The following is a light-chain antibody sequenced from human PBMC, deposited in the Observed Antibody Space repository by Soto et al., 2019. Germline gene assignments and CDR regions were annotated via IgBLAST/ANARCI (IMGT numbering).Light chain of an antibody. CDR2: DVN. CDR3: CSYADSHVV. J-gene: IGLJ2*01. V-gene: IGLV2-11*01. CDR1: SSDVGGYNY. Sequence: QSVLTQPRSVSGSPGQSVTISCTGTSSDVGGYNYVSWYRQHPGKAPKLIIYDVNRRPSGVPDRFSGSKSGNTASLTISGLQAEDEADYYCCSYADSHVVFGGGTKLTVL.